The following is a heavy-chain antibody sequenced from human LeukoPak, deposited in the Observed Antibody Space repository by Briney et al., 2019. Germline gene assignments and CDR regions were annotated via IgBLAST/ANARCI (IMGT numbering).Heavy chain of an antibody. V-gene: IGHV5-51*01. D-gene: IGHD6-19*01. J-gene: IGHJ4*02. CDR3: ARRGSGWFVDY. Sequence: GESLKISCKGSGHTFTSYWIGWVRQMPGKGLEWMGIIYPGDSDTRYSPSFQGQVSISVDKSISTAYLQWSSLKASDTAMYYCARRGSGWFVDYWGQGTLVTVSS. CDR2: IYPGDSDT. CDR1: GHTFTSYW.